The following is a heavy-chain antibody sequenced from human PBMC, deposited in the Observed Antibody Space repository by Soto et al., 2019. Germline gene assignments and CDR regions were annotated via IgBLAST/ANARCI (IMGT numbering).Heavy chain of an antibody. D-gene: IGHD3-10*01. CDR2: INHSGST. Sequence: PSETLSLTCAVYGGSFSVHYWSWVSQPPGKGLEWIGAINHSGSTNYNPSLKSRVTISVATSKNQFSLKLSSVTAADTAVYYCARGPPFSRITMVRGVIKHNAFDYWGQGTLVTVSS. CDR3: ARGPPFSRITMVRGVIKHNAFDY. V-gene: IGHV4-34*01. J-gene: IGHJ4*02. CDR1: GGSFSVHY.